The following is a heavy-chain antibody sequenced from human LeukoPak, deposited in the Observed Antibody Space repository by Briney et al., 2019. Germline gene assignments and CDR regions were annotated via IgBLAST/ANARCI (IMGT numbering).Heavy chain of an antibody. CDR2: INPSGGST. D-gene: IGHD3-22*01. CDR1: GYTFTSYY. CDR3: ARKPYYYDSSDSPDDAFDI. V-gene: IGHV1-46*01. Sequence: GASVKVSCKASGYTFTSYYMHWVRQAPGQGLEWMGIINPSGGSTSYAQKFQGRVTMTRDMSTSTVYMELSSLRSEDTAVYYCARKPYYYDSSDSPDDAFDIWGQGTMVTVSS. J-gene: IGHJ3*02.